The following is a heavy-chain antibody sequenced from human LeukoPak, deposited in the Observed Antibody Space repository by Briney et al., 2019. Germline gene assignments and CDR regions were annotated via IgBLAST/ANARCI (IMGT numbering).Heavy chain of an antibody. CDR1: GLTFSTYA. J-gene: IGHJ4*02. CDR3: ARVGYDFWSGYYNPYYFDY. CDR2: ISGSGSST. D-gene: IGHD3-3*01. Sequence: PGGSLRLSCAASGLTFSTYAMSWVRQAPGKGLEWVSVISGSGSSTYYADSVKGRFTISRDNSKNTLYLQMNSLRAEGTAVYYCARVGYDFWSGYYNPYYFDYWGQGTLVTVSS. V-gene: IGHV3-23*01.